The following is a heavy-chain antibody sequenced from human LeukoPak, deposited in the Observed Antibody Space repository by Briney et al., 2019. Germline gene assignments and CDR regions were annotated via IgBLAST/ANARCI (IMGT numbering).Heavy chain of an antibody. D-gene: IGHD3-3*01. J-gene: IGHJ4*02. CDR2: ISSSSSYI. CDR1: GFTFSSYS. V-gene: IGHV3-21*04. CDR3: ANDFWSGSIDLGY. Sequence: GGSLRLSCAASGFTFSSYSMNWVRQAPGKGLEWVSSISSSSSYIYYADSVKGRFTISRDNAKNSLYLQMNSLRAEDTAVYYCANDFWSGSIDLGYWGQGTLVTVSS.